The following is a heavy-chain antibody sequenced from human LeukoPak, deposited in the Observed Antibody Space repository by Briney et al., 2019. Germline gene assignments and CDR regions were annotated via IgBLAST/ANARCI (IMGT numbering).Heavy chain of an antibody. V-gene: IGHV3-21*05. CDR3: ARDGPLPMDV. Sequence: GGSLRLSRGASRLTLSTYTMNWVRQAPGKGLEWVSHIAGRSDSIYYADSVKGRFTISRDKAKNSLHLQMNSLRAEDTAVYYCARDGPLPMDVWGQGTTVTVSS. J-gene: IGHJ6*02. CDR2: IAGRSDSI. D-gene: IGHD2-2*01. CDR1: RLTLSTYT.